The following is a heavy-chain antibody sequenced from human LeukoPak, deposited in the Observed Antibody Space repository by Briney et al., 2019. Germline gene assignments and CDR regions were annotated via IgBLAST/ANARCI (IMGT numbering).Heavy chain of an antibody. CDR3: AGTSKYIGSGRDDAFDI. J-gene: IGHJ3*02. D-gene: IGHD3-10*01. CDR2: ISYSGGT. CDR1: GFSFSDYY. Sequence: PGGSLRLSCAVSGFSFSDYYMSWIRQPPGKGLEWIGYISYSGGTYYNPSLKSRVTMSVDTSKRQISLKLTSMTATDTAMFYCAGTSKYIGSGRDDAFDIWGQGTMVIVSS. V-gene: IGHV4-30-4*08.